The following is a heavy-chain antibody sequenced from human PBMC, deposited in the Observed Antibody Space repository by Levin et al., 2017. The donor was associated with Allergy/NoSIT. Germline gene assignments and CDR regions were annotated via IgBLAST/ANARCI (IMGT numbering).Heavy chain of an antibody. CDR2: ISYDGSNK. D-gene: IGHD2-2*01. CDR3: ARDMPPTDSIVVVPAAMPGDY. J-gene: IGHJ4*02. Sequence: GESLKISCAASGFTFSSYAMHWVRQAPGKGLEWVAVISYDGSNKYYADSVKGRFTISRDNSKNTLYLQMNSLRAEDTAVYYCARDMPPTDSIVVVPAAMPGDYWGQGTLVTVSS. V-gene: IGHV3-30-3*01. CDR1: GFTFSSYA.